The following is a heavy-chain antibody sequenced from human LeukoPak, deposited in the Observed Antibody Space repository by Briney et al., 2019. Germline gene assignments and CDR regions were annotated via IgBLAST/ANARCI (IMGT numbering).Heavy chain of an antibody. J-gene: IGHJ4*02. V-gene: IGHV4-59*08. CDR3: ARRIEAVAGIGSFDY. CDR1: GGSISNYF. CDR2: IYDSGRT. D-gene: IGHD6-19*01. Sequence: SETLSLTCTVSGGSISNYFWGWIRQPPGKGLEWIGLIYDSGRTNYNPSLRSRVTISLDTSENQLSLKLRSMTAADTAVYYCARRIEAVAGIGSFDYWGQGSLVTVSS.